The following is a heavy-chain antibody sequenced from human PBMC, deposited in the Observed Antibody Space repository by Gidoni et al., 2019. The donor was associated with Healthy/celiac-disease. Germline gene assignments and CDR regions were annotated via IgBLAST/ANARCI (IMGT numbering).Heavy chain of an antibody. D-gene: IGHD6-13*01. Sequence: EVQLVESGGGLVQTGGSLGLHCAASGFTFSSYAMHWVRQAPGKGLEYVSAISSNGGSTYYANSVKCRFTISRDNSKNTLYLQMGSLRAEDMAVYYCARIAAAGRRTYWYFDLWGRGTLVTVSS. CDR2: ISSNGGST. CDR1: GFTFSSYA. J-gene: IGHJ2*01. V-gene: IGHV3-64*01. CDR3: ARIAAAGRRTYWYFDL.